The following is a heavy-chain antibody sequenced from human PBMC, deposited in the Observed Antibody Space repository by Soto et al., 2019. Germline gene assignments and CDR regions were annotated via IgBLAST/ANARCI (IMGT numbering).Heavy chain of an antibody. CDR3: ARDKISPRVHFYQDGIIG. CDR1: GYRFTQYA. CDR2: INPANGNT. J-gene: IGHJ6*02. D-gene: IGHD2-2*01. Sequence: GSSVKVSCKASGYRFTQYAIHWVRQAPGRSLEWLGWINPANGNTKYSEKFQGRVTFTRDTSATTAYMELSSLRSEDAGLYYCARDKISPRVHFYQDGIIGRGQGSTVIVSS. V-gene: IGHV1-3*01.